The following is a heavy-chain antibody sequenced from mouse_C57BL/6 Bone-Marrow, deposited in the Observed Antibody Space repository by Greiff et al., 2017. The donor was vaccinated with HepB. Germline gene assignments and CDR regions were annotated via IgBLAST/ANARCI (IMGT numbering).Heavy chain of an antibody. J-gene: IGHJ4*01. D-gene: IGHD1-1*01. Sequence: EVQLQQSGPGLVKPSQSLSLTCSVTGYSITSGYYWNWIRQFPGNKLEWMGYISYDGSNNYNPSLKNRISITRDTSKNQFFLKLNSVTTEDTATYYCARERNIYYGSSFYAMDYWGQGTSVTVSS. CDR1: GYSITSGYY. V-gene: IGHV3-6*01. CDR2: ISYDGSN. CDR3: ARERNIYYGSSFYAMDY.